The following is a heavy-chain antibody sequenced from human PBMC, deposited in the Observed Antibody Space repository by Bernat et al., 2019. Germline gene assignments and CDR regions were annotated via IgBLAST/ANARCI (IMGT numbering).Heavy chain of an antibody. D-gene: IGHD3-16*01. J-gene: IGHJ5*02. CDR3: ARDATPFGYNWLDP. CDR2: IYYSGST. Sequence: QVQLQESGPGLVKPSETLSLTCTVSGGSISSYYWSWIRQPPGKGLEWIGYIYYSGSTNYNPSLKSRVTISVDTSKNQFSLKLSSVTAADTAVYYCARDATPFGYNWLDPWGQGTLVTVSS. V-gene: IGHV4-59*01. CDR1: GGSISSYY.